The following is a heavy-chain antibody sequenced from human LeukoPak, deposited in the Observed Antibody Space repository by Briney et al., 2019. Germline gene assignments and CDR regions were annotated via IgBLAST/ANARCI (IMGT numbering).Heavy chain of an antibody. J-gene: IGHJ6*04. V-gene: IGHV3-30*18. CDR1: GFTFSSYG. CDR3: AKIGPLVVVVPAAPDEYGMDV. D-gene: IGHD2-2*01. CDR2: ISYDGSNK. Sequence: GGSLRLSCAASGFTFSSYGMHWVRQAPGKGLEWVAVISYDGSNKYYADSVKGRFTISRDSSKNTLYLQMNSLRAEDTAVYYCAKIGPLVVVVPAAPDEYGMDVWGKGTTVTVSS.